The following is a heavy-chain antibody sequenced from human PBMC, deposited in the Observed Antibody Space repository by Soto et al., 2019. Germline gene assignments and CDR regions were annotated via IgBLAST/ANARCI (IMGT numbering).Heavy chain of an antibody. CDR2: IKEDGSEQ. D-gene: IGHD1-26*01. J-gene: IGHJ4*02. CDR1: GFSFTIYW. V-gene: IGHV3-7*01. CDR3: ARDYWWDLPLEY. Sequence: EVQLVESGGGLVQPGGSLRLSCAASGFSFTIYWMSWVRQAPGKGLEWVANIKEDGSEQYYVDSVKGRFTISRDNRKNAVCMQLERLTAEDAADYYGARDYWWDLPLEYWGEGTLVTVSS.